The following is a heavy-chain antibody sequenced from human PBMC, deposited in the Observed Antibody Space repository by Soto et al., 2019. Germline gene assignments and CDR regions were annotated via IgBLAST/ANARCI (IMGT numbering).Heavy chain of an antibody. Sequence: QVQLQESGPGLVKPSGTLSLTCAVSGGSISSSNWWSWVRQPPGKGLEWIGEIYHSGSTNYNPSLKSRVTISVDKSKNQFFLKLSSVTAADTAVYYCAREIYGDYRVAAFDIWGQGTMVTVSS. CDR3: AREIYGDYRVAAFDI. D-gene: IGHD4-17*01. V-gene: IGHV4-4*02. CDR2: IYHSGST. CDR1: GGSISSSNW. J-gene: IGHJ3*02.